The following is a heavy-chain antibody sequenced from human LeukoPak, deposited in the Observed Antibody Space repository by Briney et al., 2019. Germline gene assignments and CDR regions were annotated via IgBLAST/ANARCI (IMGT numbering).Heavy chain of an antibody. V-gene: IGHV3-43*01. CDR3: ARGPYASGTYGRRGWVHYMDV. CDR2: ISWDGRSP. D-gene: IGHD3-10*01. Sequence: GGSLRLSCATSGFTFDDYTMHWVRQPPGKGLEWVSFISWDGRSPYYADSVKGRFTISRDNAKNSLYLQMNSLRAEDTAVYYCARGPYASGTYGRRGWVHYMDVWGKGTTVTISS. CDR1: GFTFDDYT. J-gene: IGHJ6*03.